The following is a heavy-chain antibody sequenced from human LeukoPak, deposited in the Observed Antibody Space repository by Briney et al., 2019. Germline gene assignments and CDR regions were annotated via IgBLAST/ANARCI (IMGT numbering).Heavy chain of an antibody. CDR1: GFTFSSYA. Sequence: GGSLRLSCAASGFTFSSYAMHWVRQAPGKGLEWVAVISYDGSNKYYADSVKGRFTISRDNSKNTLYLQMNSLRAEDTAVYYCARERIVVVPAATPYHYGMDVWGQGTTVTVSS. J-gene: IGHJ6*02. CDR2: ISYDGSNK. V-gene: IGHV3-30*04. D-gene: IGHD2-2*01. CDR3: ARERIVVVPAATPYHYGMDV.